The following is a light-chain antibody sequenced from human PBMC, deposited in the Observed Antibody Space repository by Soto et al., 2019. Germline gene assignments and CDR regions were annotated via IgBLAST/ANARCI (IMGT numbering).Light chain of an antibody. CDR1: QSISSY. CDR2: AAS. CDR3: QQSYSTPRT. V-gene: IGKV1-39*01. J-gene: IGKJ1*01. Sequence: DIQMTQSPSSLAASVGDRVTIICRASQSISSYLNWYQQKPGKAPKLLIYAASSLQSGVPSRFSGSGSGTDFTLTISSLQPEDFATYYCQQSYSTPRTFGQETKVDIK.